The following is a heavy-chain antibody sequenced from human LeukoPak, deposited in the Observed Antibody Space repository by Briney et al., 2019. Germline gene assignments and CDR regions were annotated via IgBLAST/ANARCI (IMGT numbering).Heavy chain of an antibody. J-gene: IGHJ4*02. CDR1: GGSISSHSYY. D-gene: IGHD5-12*01. V-gene: IGHV4-39*07. Sequence: SSETLSLTCSVSGGSISSHSYYWGWIRQPPGKGLEWIASIYYTGSTYYNPSLKSRVTMSVDTSKNQFSLKLSSVTAADTAVYYCARDGYSGNDGLWGQGTLVTVSS. CDR2: IYYTGST. CDR3: ARDGYSGNDGL.